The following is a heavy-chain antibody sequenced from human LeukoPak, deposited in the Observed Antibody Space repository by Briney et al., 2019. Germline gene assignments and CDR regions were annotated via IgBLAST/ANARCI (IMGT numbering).Heavy chain of an antibody. CDR1: GGSISSSSYY. D-gene: IGHD3-3*01. Sequence: SETLSLTCTVSGGSISSSSYYWGWIRQPPGRGLEWIGSIYYSGSTYYNPSLKSRVTISVDTSKNQFSLKLSSVTAADTAVYYCARDPFTFNYDFWRYFDYWGQGTLVTVSS. J-gene: IGHJ4*02. CDR3: ARDPFTFNYDFWRYFDY. CDR2: IYYSGST. V-gene: IGHV4-39*07.